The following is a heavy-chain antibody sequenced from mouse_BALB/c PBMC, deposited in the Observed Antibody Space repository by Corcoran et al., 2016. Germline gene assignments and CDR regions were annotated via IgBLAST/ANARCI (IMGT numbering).Heavy chain of an antibody. J-gene: IGHJ2*01. Sequence: EVQLQQSGPELVKPGASVTMSCKASGYTFTSYVLHWVKQKPGQGLEWIGYINPYNDGTKYNEKFKGKATLTSDKSSSTAYMELSSLTSEDSAVYYCARTQRSGYFDYCGQGTTITVSA. CDR1: GYTFTSYV. CDR2: INPYNDGT. D-gene: IGHD3-1*01. CDR3: ARTQRSGYFDY. V-gene: IGHV1S136*01.